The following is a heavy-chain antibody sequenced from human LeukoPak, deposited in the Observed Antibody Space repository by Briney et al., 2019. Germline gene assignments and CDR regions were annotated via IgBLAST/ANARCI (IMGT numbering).Heavy chain of an antibody. D-gene: IGHD6-13*01. Sequence: SETLSLTCTVSGGSISSYYWSWIRQPAGKGLEWIGEINHSGSTNYNPSLKSRVTISVDTSKNQFSLKLSSVTAADTAVYYCARGRSSTPYYYYYYMDVWGKGTTVTVSS. CDR3: ARGRSSTPYYYYYYMDV. J-gene: IGHJ6*03. CDR2: INHSGST. V-gene: IGHV4-34*01. CDR1: GGSISSYY.